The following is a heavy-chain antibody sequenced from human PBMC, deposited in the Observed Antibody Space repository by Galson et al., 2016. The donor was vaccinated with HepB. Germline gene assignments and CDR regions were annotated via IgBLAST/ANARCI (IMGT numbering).Heavy chain of an antibody. CDR1: GVTFSTSV. J-gene: IGHJ4*02. CDR3: AARGNSWPYY. D-gene: IGHD6-13*01. Sequence: SVKVSCKASGVTFSTSVVQWVRQARGQHLEWIGWIVAGNGDTKYAQRFQERVTITRDMSTRTAYMELSSLTSEDTAVYYCAARGNSWPYYWGQGTLVTVSS. V-gene: IGHV1-58*01. CDR2: IVAGNGDT.